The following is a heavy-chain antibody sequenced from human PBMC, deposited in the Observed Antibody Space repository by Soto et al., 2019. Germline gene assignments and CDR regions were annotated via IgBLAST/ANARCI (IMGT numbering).Heavy chain of an antibody. V-gene: IGHV3-21*01. D-gene: IGHD2-15*01. CDR2: ISQTGAFI. J-gene: IGHJ6*02. CDR3: ARRGVVTRYYYYGMDV. CDR1: GFTFSIYT. Sequence: PGGSLRLSCTGSGFTFSIYTMNWVRQAPGKGLEWVSSISQTGAFIFDADSVKGRFTISRDNSKNTLYLQMNSLRAEDTAVYYCARRGVVTRYYYYGMDVWGQGTTVTVSS.